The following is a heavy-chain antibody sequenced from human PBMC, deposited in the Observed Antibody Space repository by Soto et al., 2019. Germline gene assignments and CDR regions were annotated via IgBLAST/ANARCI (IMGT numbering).Heavy chain of an antibody. D-gene: IGHD3-3*01. Sequence: GESLKISCKGSGYSFTSYWIGWVRQMPGKGLEWMGIIYPGDSDTRYSPSFQGQVTISADKSISTAYLQWSSLKASDTAMYYCARAKYYDFWSGYYGWFDPWGQGTLVTVSS. CDR1: GYSFTSYW. V-gene: IGHV5-51*01. CDR3: ARAKYYDFWSGYYGWFDP. CDR2: IYPGDSDT. J-gene: IGHJ5*02.